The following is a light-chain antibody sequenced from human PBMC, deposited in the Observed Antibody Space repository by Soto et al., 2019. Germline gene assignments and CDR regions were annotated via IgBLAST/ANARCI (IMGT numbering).Light chain of an antibody. CDR1: QSVSSN. J-gene: IGKJ1*01. CDR2: GAS. V-gene: IGKV3-15*01. CDR3: QQYNNWPRT. Sequence: EIVMTQSPATLSVSPGERATLSCRASQSVSSNLAWYQQNPGQAPRLLVYGASTRPTGIPTRFSGSGSGTEFTLTISSLQSEDFAVYYCQQYNNWPRTFGQGTKVDNK.